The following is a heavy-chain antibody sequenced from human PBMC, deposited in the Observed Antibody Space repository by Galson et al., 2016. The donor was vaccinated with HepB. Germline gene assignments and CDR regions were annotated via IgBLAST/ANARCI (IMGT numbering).Heavy chain of an antibody. Sequence: SETLSLTCDVYNGPLSGYYWSWIRQSPGRGLEWIGEISHSRFTMYNPSLKSRVTISIDTSKNEFSLKVNSLTAADTAVYYCARRGFYSYHSMDVWGPGTPVSVS. J-gene: IGHJ6*02. D-gene: IGHD2-15*01. CDR1: NGPLSGYY. CDR3: ARRGFYSYHSMDV. V-gene: IGHV4-34*01. CDR2: ISHSRFT.